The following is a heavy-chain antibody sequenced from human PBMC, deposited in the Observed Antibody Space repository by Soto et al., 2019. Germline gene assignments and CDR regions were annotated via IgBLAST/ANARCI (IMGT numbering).Heavy chain of an antibody. CDR3: AREDPIAAPVDY. D-gene: IGHD6-6*01. CDR1: GFTFSSYA. Sequence: QVQLVESGGGVVQPGRSLRLSCAASGFTFSSYAMHWVRQAPGKGLEWVAVISYDGSNKYYADSVKGRFTISRDNSTNTLYLQMNSLRAEDTAVYYCAREDPIAAPVDYWGQGTLVTVSS. V-gene: IGHV3-30-3*01. CDR2: ISYDGSNK. J-gene: IGHJ4*02.